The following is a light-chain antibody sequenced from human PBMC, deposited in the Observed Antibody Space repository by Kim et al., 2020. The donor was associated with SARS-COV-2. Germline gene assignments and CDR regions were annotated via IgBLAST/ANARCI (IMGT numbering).Light chain of an antibody. J-gene: IGLJ3*02. Sequence: QSALTQPRSVSGSPGQSVTISFTGTSSDIGTYKYVSWYQQHPGKAPKLVIYDVNERPSGVPDRFSGSKSGNTASLPISGLQADDEADYYCCSYAGTYIWLFGGGTQLTVL. V-gene: IGLV2-11*01. CDR3: CSYAGTYIWL. CDR2: DVN. CDR1: SSDIGTYKY.